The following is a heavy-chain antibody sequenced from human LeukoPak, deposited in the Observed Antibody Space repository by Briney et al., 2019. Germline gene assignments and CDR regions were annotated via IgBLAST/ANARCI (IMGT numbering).Heavy chain of an antibody. V-gene: IGHV4-34*01. Sequence: SETLSLTCAVYGGSFSGYYWSWIRQPPGKGLEWIGEINHSGGTNYNPSLKSRVTISADTSKNQFSLKLSSVTAADTAVYYCAKYGSGSYSENYYMDVWGKGTTVTVPS. J-gene: IGHJ6*03. CDR2: INHSGGT. CDR1: GGSFSGYY. CDR3: AKYGSGSYSENYYMDV. D-gene: IGHD3-10*01.